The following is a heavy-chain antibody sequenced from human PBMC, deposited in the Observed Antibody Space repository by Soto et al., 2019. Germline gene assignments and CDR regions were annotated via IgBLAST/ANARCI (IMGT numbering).Heavy chain of an antibody. CDR1: GLTVSGKYY. J-gene: IGHJ3*01. Sequence: GGSLRLSWAAFGLTVSGKYYMSWVRQAPGKGLEWMSALYDLDGIYYADSVKGRFTTSGDSSKNIVYLQMDDLRPADTAVYCCASWHLREHAYDVWGQGTTVTVSS. V-gene: IGHV3-53*01. CDR3: ASWHLREHAYDV. D-gene: IGHD4-17*01. CDR2: LYDLDGI.